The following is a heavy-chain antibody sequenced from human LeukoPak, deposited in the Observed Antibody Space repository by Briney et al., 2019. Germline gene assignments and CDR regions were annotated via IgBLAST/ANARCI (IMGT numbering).Heavy chain of an antibody. D-gene: IGHD1-26*01. CDR3: AKDRSIGTYYTFDH. CDR1: GFTFSSYG. V-gene: IGHV3-23*01. Sequence: GGTLRLSCAASGFTFSSYGMNWVRQAPGKGLEWVSSISASAAMTYYADSVKGRFTVSRDNSNNRLYLQMSGLTAADTAVYYCAKDRSIGTYYTFDHWGQGTLVTVSS. J-gene: IGHJ4*02. CDR2: ISASAAMT.